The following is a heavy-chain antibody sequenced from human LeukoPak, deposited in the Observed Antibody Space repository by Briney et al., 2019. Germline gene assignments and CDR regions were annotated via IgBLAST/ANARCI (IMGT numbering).Heavy chain of an antibody. CDR1: GFTFSSYA. Sequence: GGSLRLSCAASGFTFSSYAMSWVRQAPGKGLEWVSAISGSGGSTYYADSVKGRFTISRDNSKNTLYLQMNSLRAEDTAVYYCAKVRELYQLLPYFDYWGQGTLVTVPS. CDR2: ISGSGGST. CDR3: AKVRELYQLLPYFDY. V-gene: IGHV3-23*01. J-gene: IGHJ4*02. D-gene: IGHD2-2*01.